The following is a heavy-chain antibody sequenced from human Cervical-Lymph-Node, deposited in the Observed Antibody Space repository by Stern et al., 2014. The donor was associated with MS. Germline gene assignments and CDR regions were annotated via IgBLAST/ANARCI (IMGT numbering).Heavy chain of an antibody. Sequence: QVQLQESGPGLVKPSQTLSLTCTVSGGSLTNGGYYWTWIRQHPGQGLEYIGYVYFSGTTNYNPSLKSRVLMSIDTSKRQFSLKLNSVTAADTAVYYCARGDPDAFDIWGLGTMVTVSS. CDR2: VYFSGTT. V-gene: IGHV4-31*03. CDR3: ARGDPDAFDI. CDR1: GGSLTNGGYY. J-gene: IGHJ3*02.